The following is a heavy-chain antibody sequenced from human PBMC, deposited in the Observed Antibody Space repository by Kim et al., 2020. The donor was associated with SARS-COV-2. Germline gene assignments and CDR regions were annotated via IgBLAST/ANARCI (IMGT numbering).Heavy chain of an antibody. CDR2: ISYEGSKK. CDR3: AKDKSFFMNTFGGESGVMDL. J-gene: IGHJ6*02. CDR1: GFNFNNFG. V-gene: IGHV3-30*18. Sequence: GGSLRLSCAASGFNFNNFGMHWVRQAPGKGLEWVAPISYEGSKKYYADSLKGRFTISRDSSKNTLYLQMDSLRPEDTAVYFCAKDKSFFMNTFGGESGVMDLWGQGTTVTVSS. D-gene: IGHD3-16*01.